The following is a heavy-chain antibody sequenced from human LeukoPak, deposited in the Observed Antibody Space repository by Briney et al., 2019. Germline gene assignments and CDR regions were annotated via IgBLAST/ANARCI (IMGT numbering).Heavy chain of an antibody. V-gene: IGHV3-74*01. CDR2: INSDGSSP. CDR3: ARRYCSGGSCYLDY. CDR1: GFTFSDYW. Sequence: GGSLRLSCAPAGFTFSDYWMHWVRQAPGKGLVWVSRINSDGSSPTYADSVKGRFTISRDNAKNTLYLQMNSLRAEDTAVYYCARRYCSGGSCYLDYWGQGTLVTVSP. J-gene: IGHJ4*02. D-gene: IGHD2-15*01.